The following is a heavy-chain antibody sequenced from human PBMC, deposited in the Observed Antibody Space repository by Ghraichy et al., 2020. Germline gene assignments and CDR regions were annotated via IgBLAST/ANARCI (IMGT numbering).Heavy chain of an antibody. J-gene: IGHJ5*02. CDR2: ISGSGGST. Sequence: LSLTCAASGFTFSSYAMSWVRQAPGKGLEWVSAISGSGGSTYYADSVKGRFTISRDNSKNTLYLQMNSLRAEDTAVYYCAKDPGSGGMVMWWFDPWGQGTLVTVSS. CDR1: GFTFSSYA. CDR3: AKDPGSGGMVMWWFDP. D-gene: IGHD2-15*01. V-gene: IGHV3-23*01.